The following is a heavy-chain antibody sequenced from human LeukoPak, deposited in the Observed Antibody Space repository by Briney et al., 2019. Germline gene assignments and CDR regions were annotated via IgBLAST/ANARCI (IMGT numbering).Heavy chain of an antibody. D-gene: IGHD6-6*01. V-gene: IGHV4-34*01. CDR1: GGSFSGYY. J-gene: IGHJ4*02. CDR3: ARARIAARPFDY. CDR2: INHSGST. Sequence: SETLSLTCAVYGGSFSGYYWSWIRQPPGKGLEWIGKINHSGSTNYIPSLKSRVTISVDTSKNQFSLKLSSVTAADTAVYYCARARIAARPFDYWGQGTLVTVSS.